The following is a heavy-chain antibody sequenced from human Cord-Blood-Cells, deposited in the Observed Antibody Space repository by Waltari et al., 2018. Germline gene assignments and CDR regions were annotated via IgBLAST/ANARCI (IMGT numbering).Heavy chain of an antibody. D-gene: IGHD3-10*01. CDR3: AVKLNTGWFDP. J-gene: IGHJ5*02. CDR2: IYSGGST. CDR1: GFTVSSNY. Sequence: EVQLVESVGGLVQPGGSLRLSCAASGFTVSSNYMSWVRQSPGKGLEWVSVIYSGGSTYYADSVKGRFTISRHNSKNTLYLQMNSLRAEDTAVYYCAVKLNTGWFDPWGQGTLVTVSS. V-gene: IGHV3-53*04.